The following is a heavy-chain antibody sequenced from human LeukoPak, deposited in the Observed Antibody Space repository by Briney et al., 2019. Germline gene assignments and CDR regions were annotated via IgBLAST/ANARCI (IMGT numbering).Heavy chain of an antibody. D-gene: IGHD3-22*01. CDR1: CGSISSSNYY. CDR3: AREEYYYDSSGYSTWFEP. V-gene: IGHV4-61*02. Sequence: PSETLSLTCSVSCGSISSSNYYWSWIRQPAGKGLEWIGRINTSGSANYNPSLRSRVTISVDTSKNQFSLRLSSVTAADTAVYYCAREEYYYDSSGYSTWFEPWGQGTLVTVSS. J-gene: IGHJ5*02. CDR2: INTSGSA.